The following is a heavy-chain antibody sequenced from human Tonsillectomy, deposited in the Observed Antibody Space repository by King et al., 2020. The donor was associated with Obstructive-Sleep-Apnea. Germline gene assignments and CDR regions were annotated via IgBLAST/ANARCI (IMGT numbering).Heavy chain of an antibody. CDR1: GFSFSSYS. Sequence: VQLVESGGGLVQPGGSLRLSCAASGFSFSSYSMNWVRQAPGKGLEWISYISSSSRSIYYADSVKGRFTISRDNAKNSLYLQMNSLRAADTAVYYCARGDSDLDYWGQGTLVTVSS. V-gene: IGHV3-48*04. CDR2: ISSSSRSI. CDR3: ARGDSDLDY. J-gene: IGHJ4*02. D-gene: IGHD2-15*01.